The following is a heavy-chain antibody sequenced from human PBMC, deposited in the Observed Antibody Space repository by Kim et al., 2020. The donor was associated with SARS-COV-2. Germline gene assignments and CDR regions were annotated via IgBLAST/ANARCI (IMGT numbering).Heavy chain of an antibody. V-gene: IGHV3-7*01. Sequence: GGSLRLSCAASGFTFSSYGMSWVRQAPGKGLEWVANIKQDGGGKYYVDSVKGRFTISRDNAKNSLYLQMNSLRAEGTAVYYCARSGAGYCSGGSCSSGPYYYYGMDVWGHRATVTVSS. CDR1: GFTFSSYG. J-gene: IGHJ6*02. CDR3: ARSGAGYCSGGSCSSGPYYYYGMDV. D-gene: IGHD2-15*01. CDR2: IKQDGGGK.